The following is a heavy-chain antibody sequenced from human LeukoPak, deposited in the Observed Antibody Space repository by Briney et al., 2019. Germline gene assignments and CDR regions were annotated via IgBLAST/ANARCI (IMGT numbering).Heavy chain of an antibody. CDR2: ISGSGGST. CDR3: ARRDCSGGSCFEGFDY. Sequence: GGSLRLSCAASQFTFNTYAMNWVRQAPGKGLEWVSAISGSGGSTYYADSVKGRFTISRDNSKNTLYLQMNSLRAEDTAVYYCARRDCSGGSCFEGFDYWGQGTLVTVSS. D-gene: IGHD2-15*01. CDR1: QFTFNTYA. V-gene: IGHV3-23*01. J-gene: IGHJ4*02.